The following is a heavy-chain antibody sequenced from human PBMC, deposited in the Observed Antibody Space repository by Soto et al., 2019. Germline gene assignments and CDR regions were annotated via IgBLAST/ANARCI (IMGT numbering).Heavy chain of an antibody. V-gene: IGHV4-30-4*01. D-gene: IGHD3-22*01. CDR1: VGSISSGDYY. CDR2: IYYSGST. CDR3: ARVGYYDSSGYLTTSVGYFDY. J-gene: IGHJ4*02. Sequence: PSETLSLTFTVSVGSISSGDYYWSLIPQPPGYGLEWIGYIYYSGSTYYNPSLKTRVTISVDTSKNQFSLKLSSVTAADTAVYYCARVGYYDSSGYLTTSVGYFDYWGQGTLVTVSS.